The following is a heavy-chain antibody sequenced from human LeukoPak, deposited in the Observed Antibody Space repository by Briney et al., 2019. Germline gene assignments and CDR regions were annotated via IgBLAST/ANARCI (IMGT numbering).Heavy chain of an antibody. CDR3: ARRDSSGVVPRWDY. V-gene: IGHV4-39*01. Sequence: PSETLSLTCTVSGGSITSSSYYWGWLRQPPGKGLEWIGSIYYSGSTHYNPSLKSRVTISVDTSKNQFSLKLSSVTAADTAVYYCARRDSSGVVPRWDYWGQGTLVTVSS. J-gene: IGHJ4*02. CDR2: IYYSGST. CDR1: GGSITSSSYY. D-gene: IGHD6-25*01.